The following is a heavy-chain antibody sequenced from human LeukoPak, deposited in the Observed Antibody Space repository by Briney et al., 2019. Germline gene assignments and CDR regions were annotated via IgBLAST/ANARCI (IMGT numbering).Heavy chain of an antibody. J-gene: IGHJ5*02. CDR1: GGSISSSSYY. V-gene: IGHV4-39*07. D-gene: IGHD6-13*01. Sequence: SETLSLTCTVSGGSISSSSYYWGWIRQPPGKGLEWIGSIYYSGSTYYNPSLKSRVTISVDTSKNQFSLKLSSVTAADTAVYYCARVRTSSWYHNWFDPWGQGTLVTVSS. CDR3: ARVRTSSWYHNWFDP. CDR2: IYYSGST.